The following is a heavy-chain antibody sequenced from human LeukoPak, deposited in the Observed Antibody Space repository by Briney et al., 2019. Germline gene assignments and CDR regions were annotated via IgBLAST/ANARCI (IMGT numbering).Heavy chain of an antibody. D-gene: IGHD5-24*01. J-gene: IGHJ4*02. CDR3: ARGVFGDGYNYFDY. CDR1: GFTFSSYS. CDR2: ISSSSSYI. Sequence: GGPLRLSCAASGFTFSSYSMNWVRQAPGKELEWVSSISSSSSYIYYADSVKGRFTISRDNAKNSLYLQMNSLRAEDTAVYYCARGVFGDGYNYFDYWGQGTLVTVSS. V-gene: IGHV3-21*01.